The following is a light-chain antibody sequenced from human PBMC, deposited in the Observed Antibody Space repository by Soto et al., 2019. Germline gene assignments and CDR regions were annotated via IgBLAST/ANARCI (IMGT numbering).Light chain of an antibody. CDR3: QQHYSTPET. V-gene: IGKV4-1*01. Sequence: DIVMTQSPDSLAVSLGERATINCKSSQSVLYSSNNENYLAWCQQKPGQPPKLLIYWASTRESGVPDRFSGSGSGTDFTLTIDSLQAEDVAVYYCQQHYSTPETFGQGTKVAIK. CDR2: WAS. J-gene: IGKJ1*01. CDR1: QSVLYSSNNENY.